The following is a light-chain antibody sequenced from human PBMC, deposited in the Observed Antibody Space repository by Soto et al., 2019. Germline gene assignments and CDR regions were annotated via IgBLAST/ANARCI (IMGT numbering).Light chain of an antibody. V-gene: IGKV3-15*01. CDR3: QQYNNWPLYT. J-gene: IGKJ2*01. CDR1: QRCGGN. Sequence: ELVMTQSPATMSVSPGERATLSCRASQRCGGNLAGYQQIPCRAPRLLIYDASTRATDIPARFSGSVSGTEFTRTISSLQSEDCALYYCQQYNNWPLYTFGQGTTLEIK. CDR2: DAS.